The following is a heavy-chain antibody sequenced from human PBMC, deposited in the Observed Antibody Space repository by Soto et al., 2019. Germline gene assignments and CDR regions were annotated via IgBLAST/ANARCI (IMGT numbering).Heavy chain of an antibody. D-gene: IGHD3-10*01. CDR3: ARAAVLLWFGELTYYYYGMDG. V-gene: IGHV6-1*01. CDR2: TYYRSKWYN. Sequence: SQTLSLTCAISGDSVSSNSAAWNWIRQSPSRGLEWLGRTYYRSKWYNDYAVSVKSRITINPDTSKNQFSLQLNSVTPEDTAVYYCARAAVLLWFGELTYYYYGMDGWGQGTTVTVSS. J-gene: IGHJ6*02. CDR1: GDSVSSNSAA.